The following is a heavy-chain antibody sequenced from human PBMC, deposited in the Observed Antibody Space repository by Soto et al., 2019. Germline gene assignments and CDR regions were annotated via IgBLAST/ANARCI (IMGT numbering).Heavy chain of an antibody. CDR2: ISAYNGNT. Sequence: ASVKVSWKASGYTFPSYGISWVRQAPGQGLEWMGWISAYNGNTNYAQKFQGRVTMTTDTSTSTAYMELRSLRSDDTAVYYCARDYYYDSSGYYLNPNTFFYYYGMDVWGRVTT. CDR3: ARDYYYDSSGYYLNPNTFFYYYGMDV. J-gene: IGHJ6*02. CDR1: GYTFPSYG. V-gene: IGHV1-18*04. D-gene: IGHD3-22*01.